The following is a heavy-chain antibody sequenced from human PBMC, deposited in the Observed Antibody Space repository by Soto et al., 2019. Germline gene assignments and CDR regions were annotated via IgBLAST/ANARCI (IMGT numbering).Heavy chain of an antibody. Sequence: PGGSLRLSCAASGFTFSSYAMSWVRQAPGKGHEWVSAISGSGGSTYYADSVKGRFTISRDNSKNTLYLQMNSLRAEDTAVYYCAKARAQYYDFWSGYPVNYWGQGSLVTVSS. CDR3: AKARAQYYDFWSGYPVNY. CDR1: GFTFSSYA. CDR2: ISGSGGST. V-gene: IGHV3-23*01. J-gene: IGHJ4*02. D-gene: IGHD3-3*01.